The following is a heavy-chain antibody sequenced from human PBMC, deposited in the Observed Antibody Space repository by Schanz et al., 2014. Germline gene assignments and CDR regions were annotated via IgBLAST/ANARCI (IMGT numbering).Heavy chain of an antibody. J-gene: IGHJ6*02. D-gene: IGHD3-3*01. CDR2: ISPTGSST. Sequence: EVQLLESGGGLAQPGGSLRLACAASGFNFNTYAMSWVRQAPGKGLEWVSNISPTGSSTYYADSVKGRFSISRDNGETAVYLQINSLRVEDTAVYYCARFLARYQYYGVDVWGQGTTVIVSS. V-gene: IGHV3-23*01. CDR1: GFNFNTYA. CDR3: ARFLARYQYYGVDV.